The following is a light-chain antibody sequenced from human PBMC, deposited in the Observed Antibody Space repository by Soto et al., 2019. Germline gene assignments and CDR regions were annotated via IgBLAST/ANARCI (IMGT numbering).Light chain of an antibody. V-gene: IGKV3-11*01. Sequence: EIVLTQSPATLSLSPGERATLSCRASQSVSSYLAWYQQKPGQAPRLLIYDASNSATGIPARFSGSGSGTEFPLTISILEPEDFAVYYCQQRSNLLTWTFGQGTKVEIQ. CDR1: QSVSSY. J-gene: IGKJ1*01. CDR2: DAS. CDR3: QQRSNLLTWT.